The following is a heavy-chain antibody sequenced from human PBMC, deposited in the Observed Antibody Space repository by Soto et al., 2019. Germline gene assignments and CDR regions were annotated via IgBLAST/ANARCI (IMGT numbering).Heavy chain of an antibody. CDR1: GFTFSSYS. V-gene: IGHV3-48*01. CDR2: ISSSSSTI. J-gene: IGHJ6*03. CDR3: ARGRRVPAASVYMDV. D-gene: IGHD2-2*01. Sequence: GGSLRLSCAASGFTFSSYSMNWVRQAPGKGLEWVSYISSSSSTIYYADSVKGRFTISRDNAKNSLYLQMNSLRAEDTAVYYCARGRRVPAASVYMDVWGKGTTVTVSS.